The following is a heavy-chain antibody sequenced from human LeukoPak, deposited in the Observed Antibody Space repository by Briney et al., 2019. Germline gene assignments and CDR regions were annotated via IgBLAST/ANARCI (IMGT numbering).Heavy chain of an antibody. D-gene: IGHD6-13*01. J-gene: IGHJ4*02. CDR1: GFTFSSYG. V-gene: IGHV3-23*01. CDR3: AKFPIATAGVVIVFYFDY. Sequence: PGGSLRLSCAASGFTFSSYGMSWVRQAPGKGLEWVSAISGGGGSTYYADSVKGRFTIARDNSKNTLYLQMNSLRAEDTAVYYCAKFPIATAGVVIVFYFDYWGQGTLVTVSS. CDR2: ISGGGGST.